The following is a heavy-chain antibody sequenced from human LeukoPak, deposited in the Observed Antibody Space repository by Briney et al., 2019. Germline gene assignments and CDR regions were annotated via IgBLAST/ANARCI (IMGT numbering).Heavy chain of an antibody. J-gene: IGHJ1*01. CDR1: GGSISTYY. Sequence: SQTLSLTCTVSGGSISTYYCSWIRHPPGKGLEWIGGIYYSGRNKYNPSLRSGVTIAVDTYKNEFCWMLSCVTAADAAVYYCARGKGDYVEYLQHWGQGTLVSVS. CDR3: ARGKGDYVEYLQH. D-gene: IGHD4-17*01. CDR2: IYYSGRN. V-gene: IGHV4-59*01.